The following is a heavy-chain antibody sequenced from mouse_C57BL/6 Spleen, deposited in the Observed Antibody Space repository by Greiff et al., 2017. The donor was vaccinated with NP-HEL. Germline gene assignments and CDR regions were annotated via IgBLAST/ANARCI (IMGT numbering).Heavy chain of an antibody. V-gene: IGHV1-15*01. CDR3: TPYDYGFAY. Sequence: QVHVKQSGAELVRPGASVTLSCKASGYTFTDYEMHWVKQTPVHGLEWIGAIDPETGGTAYNQKFKGKAILTADKSSSTAYMELRSLTSEDSAVYYCTPYDYGFAYWGQGTLVTVSA. D-gene: IGHD2-4*01. J-gene: IGHJ3*01. CDR1: GYTFTDYE. CDR2: IDPETGGT.